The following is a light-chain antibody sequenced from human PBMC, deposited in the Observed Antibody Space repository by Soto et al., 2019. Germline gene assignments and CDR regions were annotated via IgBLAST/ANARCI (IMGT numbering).Light chain of an antibody. V-gene: IGLV1-40*01. J-gene: IGLJ3*02. Sequence: QSVLTQPPSVSGTPGQRVTISCTGSSSNIGAGYNVHWYQQLPGTAPKLLIYGNTERPSGVPDRFSGSKSGTSASLALTGLQAEDEDDYYCQSYDSSLSGPWVFGGGTKVTVL. CDR3: QSYDSSLSGPWV. CDR2: GNT. CDR1: SSNIGAGYN.